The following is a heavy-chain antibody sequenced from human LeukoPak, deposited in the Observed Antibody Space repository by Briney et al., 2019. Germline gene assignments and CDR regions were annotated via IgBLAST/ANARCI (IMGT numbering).Heavy chain of an antibody. CDR1: GYTFTGYY. CDR3: ARALGYCSGGSCHT. V-gene: IGHV1-2*06. D-gene: IGHD2-15*01. CDR2: INPNSGGT. Sequence: GASVKVSFKASGYTFTGYYMHWVRQAPGQGLGWMGRINPNSGGTNYAQKFQGRVTMTRDTSISTAYMELSRLRSDDTAVYYCARALGYCSGGSCHTWGQGTLVTVSS. J-gene: IGHJ4*02.